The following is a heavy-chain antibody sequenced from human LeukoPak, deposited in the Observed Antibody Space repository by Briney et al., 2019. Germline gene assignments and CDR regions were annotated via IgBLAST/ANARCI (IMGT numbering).Heavy chain of an antibody. CDR3: ALEGLAFGTFDI. CDR2: ISAYNGNT. Sequence: ASGKVSCKASGYTFTTYGISWVRQAPGQGLEWMGWISAYNGNTNYAQKLQGRVTMTTDTSTSTAYMELRSLRSDDTAVYYCALEGLAFGTFDIWGQGTMVTVSS. D-gene: IGHD3-3*01. CDR1: GYTFTTYG. J-gene: IGHJ3*02. V-gene: IGHV1-18*01.